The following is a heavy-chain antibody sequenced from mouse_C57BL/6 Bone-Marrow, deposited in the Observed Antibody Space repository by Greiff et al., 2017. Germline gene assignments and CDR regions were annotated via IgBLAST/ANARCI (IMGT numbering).Heavy chain of an antibody. V-gene: IGHV2-2*01. CDR1: GFTLTSYG. CDR3: ARKRGLRRDYYFDY. D-gene: IGHD2-4*01. CDR2: IWSGGST. Sequence: VQLQESGPGLVQPSQSLSITCTVSGFTLTSYGVHWVSQSPGKGLEWLGVIWSGGSTDYNAALISRLSISKDHSQRQVFFKMNSLQADYTTIYYCARKRGLRRDYYFDYWGQGTTLTVAS. J-gene: IGHJ2*01.